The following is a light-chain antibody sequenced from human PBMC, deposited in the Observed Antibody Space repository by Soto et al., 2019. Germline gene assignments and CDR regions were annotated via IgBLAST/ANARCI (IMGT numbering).Light chain of an antibody. CDR2: SAS. CDR1: QSVSANY. CDR3: QQYGSSLFT. V-gene: IGKV3-20*01. Sequence: EIVLTQSPGTLSLSPGERATLSCRASQSVSANYLAWYQQKPGQAPRLLIYSASTRATGIPDRFSGSGSGKDFTLTISRLEPEDFAVYYCQQYGSSLFTFGPGTKVDIK. J-gene: IGKJ3*01.